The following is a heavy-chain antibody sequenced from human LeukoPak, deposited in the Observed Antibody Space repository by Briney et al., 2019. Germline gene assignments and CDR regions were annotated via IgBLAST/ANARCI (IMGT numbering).Heavy chain of an antibody. Sequence: ASETLSLTCAVYGGSFSGYYWSWIRQPPGKALEWIGYIYYTGTTKYNPSLKSRATISLDTSKNQFSLKLTSVTAADTALFFCARGYDIDVWGQGTTVTVSS. CDR3: ARGYDIDV. CDR1: GGSFSGYY. V-gene: IGHV4-34*11. J-gene: IGHJ6*02. CDR2: IYYTGTT.